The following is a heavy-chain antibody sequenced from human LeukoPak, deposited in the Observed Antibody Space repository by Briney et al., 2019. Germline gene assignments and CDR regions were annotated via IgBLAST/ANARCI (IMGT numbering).Heavy chain of an antibody. CDR3: ARAPSEVGGYYPEYFRH. J-gene: IGHJ1*01. CDR2: IKSDGKT. CDR1: GFTFSRYW. D-gene: IGHD3-22*01. V-gene: IGHV3-74*01. Sequence: GGSLRLSCEASGFTFSRYWMHRVRQAPGKGLVWVSRIKSDGKTNYADSVKGRFTISRDNAKNTVSLQMDSLRAEDTGVYYCARAPSEVGGYYPEYFRHWGQGTLVTVSS.